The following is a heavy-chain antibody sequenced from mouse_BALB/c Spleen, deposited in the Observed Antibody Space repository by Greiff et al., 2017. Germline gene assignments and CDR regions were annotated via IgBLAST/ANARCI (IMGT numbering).Heavy chain of an antibody. CDR2: IDPYYGGT. CDR3: ARKGGNSDYYAMDY. J-gene: IGHJ4*01. CDR1: GYSFTGYN. D-gene: IGHD2-1*01. Sequence: EVQRVESGPELEKPGASVKISCKASGYSFTGYNMNWVKQSNGKSLEWIGNIDPYYGGTSYNQKFKGKATLTVDKSSSTAYMQLKSLTSEDSAVYYCARKGGNSDYYAMDYWGQGTSVTVSS. V-gene: IGHV1-39*01.